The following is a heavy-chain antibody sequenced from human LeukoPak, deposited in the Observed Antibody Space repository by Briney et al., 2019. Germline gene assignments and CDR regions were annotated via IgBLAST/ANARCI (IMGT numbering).Heavy chain of an antibody. J-gene: IGHJ4*02. CDR2: IKQDGSEK. D-gene: IGHD3-16*01. Sequence: GGSLRLSCTASEFTFFTYWMSWVRQAPGKGLEWVANIKQDGSEKYYVDSVKGRFTISRDNAMKSLYLQMNSLRAEDTAVYYCAREGGDWGEGYFDYWGQGTLVTVSS. CDR3: AREGGDWGEGYFDY. V-gene: IGHV3-7*03. CDR1: EFTFFTYW.